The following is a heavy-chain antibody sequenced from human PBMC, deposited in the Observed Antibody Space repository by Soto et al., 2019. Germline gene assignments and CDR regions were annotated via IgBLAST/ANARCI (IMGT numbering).Heavy chain of an antibody. J-gene: IGHJ4*02. D-gene: IGHD3-22*01. V-gene: IGHV3-11*01. CDR1: GFTFSDYY. CDR3: ARDLGYYDSSGYFDY. CDR2: IDSSGSII. Sequence: GGSLRLSCSASGFTFSDYYMSWIRQAPGKGLEWISYIDSSGSIIYYADSVKGRFTISRDNAKNSLYLQMNSLRAEDTAVYYCARDLGYYDSSGYFDYWGQGTLVT.